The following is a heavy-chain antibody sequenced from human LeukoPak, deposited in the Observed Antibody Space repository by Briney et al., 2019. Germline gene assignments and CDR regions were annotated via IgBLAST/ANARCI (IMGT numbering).Heavy chain of an antibody. CDR2: ISDGSSTI. V-gene: IGHV3-48*02. CDR3: AREPVGLDY. CDR1: GFTFSNYN. J-gene: IGHJ4*02. Sequence: PGGSLRLSCAASGFTFSNYNLNWVRQAPGKGLEGVSYISDGSSTIYYADSVRGRFTISRDNAKNSLYLQLNSLRHEDTAVYYCAREPVGLDYWSQRTLVTVSS. D-gene: IGHD4-23*01.